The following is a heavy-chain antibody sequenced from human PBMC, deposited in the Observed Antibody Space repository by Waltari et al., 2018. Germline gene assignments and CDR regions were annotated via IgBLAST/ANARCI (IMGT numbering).Heavy chain of an antibody. CDR1: GGSFSGYY. D-gene: IGHD3-10*01. CDR2: INHSGST. V-gene: IGHV4-34*01. J-gene: IGHJ4*02. Sequence: QVQLQQWGAGLLKPSETLSLTCAVYGGSFSGYYWSWIRQPPGKGLDWSGEINHSGSTNYNPSLKSRVTISVDTSKNQFSLKLSSGTAADTAVYYCARARQLLWFGELLYKRPKEYYFDYWGQGTLVTVSS. CDR3: ARARQLLWFGELLYKRPKEYYFDY.